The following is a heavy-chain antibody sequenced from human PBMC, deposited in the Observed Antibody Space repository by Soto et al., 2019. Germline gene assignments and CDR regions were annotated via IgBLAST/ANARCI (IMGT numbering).Heavy chain of an antibody. CDR3: ARVHCSAGTCLDGLDF. CDR1: GYSVSSNGAC. Sequence: TLSLTCVISGYSVSSNGACWNWIRQSPSRGLQWLGRIYYRSKWFHDYAASVESRMAINPDTSRNQFSLQLNYVTPEDTAVYYCARVHCSAGTCLDGLDFWGQGTMVTVSS. CDR2: IYYRSKWFH. D-gene: IGHD2-15*01. J-gene: IGHJ6*02. V-gene: IGHV6-1*01.